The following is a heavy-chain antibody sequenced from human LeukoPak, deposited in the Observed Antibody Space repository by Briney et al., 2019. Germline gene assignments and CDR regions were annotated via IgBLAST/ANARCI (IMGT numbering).Heavy chain of an antibody. V-gene: IGHV4-39*07. J-gene: IGHJ3*02. CDR3: ARDSGGYYPHHDAFDI. CDR1: GGSISNNNYY. D-gene: IGHD3-22*01. CDR2: FYYTGTT. Sequence: SETLSLTCTVSGGSISNNNYYWGWIRQPPGKGLDWIGSFYYTGTTHYNPSLKSRVTMSVDTSEDQFSLRLSSVTAADTAVYYCARDSGGYYPHHDAFDIWGQGTVVTVSS.